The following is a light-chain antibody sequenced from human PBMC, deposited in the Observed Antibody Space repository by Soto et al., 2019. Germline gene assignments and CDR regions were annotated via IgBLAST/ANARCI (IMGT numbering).Light chain of an antibody. CDR1: QSISDW. CDR3: QQLNSFPIT. Sequence: DFQMTQAPSTLSASVGDRVTITCRASQSISDWLAWYQQKPGKAPKLLIYDISNLEIGVPSRFSGSGSGTEFTLTISGLQPDDFATYYCQQLNSFPITFGQGTRLEIK. CDR2: DIS. V-gene: IGKV1-5*01. J-gene: IGKJ5*01.